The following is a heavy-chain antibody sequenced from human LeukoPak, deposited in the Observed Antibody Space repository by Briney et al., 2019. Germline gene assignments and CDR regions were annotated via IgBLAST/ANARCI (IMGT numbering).Heavy chain of an antibody. CDR3: ARGGFHYGSGNFYGPFAY. CDR1: GFTFSDYY. Sequence: GSLRLSCAASGFTFSDYYMSWIRQPPGKGLEWIGYFYHSGSTNYNPSLKSRVTISADTSKNQFSLKLRSVTAADTAVYFCARGGFHYGSGNFYGPFAYWGQGALVTVSS. J-gene: IGHJ4*02. CDR2: FYHSGST. V-gene: IGHV4-59*01. D-gene: IGHD3-10*01.